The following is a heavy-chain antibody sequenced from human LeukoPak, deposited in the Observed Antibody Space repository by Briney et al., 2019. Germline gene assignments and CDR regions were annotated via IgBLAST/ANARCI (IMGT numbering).Heavy chain of an antibody. CDR2: MNPNSGNT. CDR1: GYTFTSYD. D-gene: IGHD4-11*01. J-gene: IGHJ4*02. Sequence: GASVKVSCKASGYTFTSYDIKWVRQATGQGLEWMGWMNPNSGNTGYAQKFQGRVTITRNTSISTAYMELSGLRSEDTAVYYCARGPIRTTVTTAYYFDYWGQGTLVTVSS. CDR3: ARGPIRTTVTTAYYFDY. V-gene: IGHV1-8*03.